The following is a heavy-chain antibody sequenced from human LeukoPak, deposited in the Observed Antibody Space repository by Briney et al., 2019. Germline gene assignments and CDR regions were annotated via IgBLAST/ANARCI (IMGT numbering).Heavy chain of an antibody. Sequence: SGPTLVNPTQTLTLTCTSSGFSLVTDGVGVSWIRQSPGKALEWLAVIFWNEERRYRPSLRTRLTITKDTSKNLVVLTLTNVDPVDTATYYCAHSGDGSSGWPYFDYWGQGALVTVSS. CDR1: GFSLVTDGVG. CDR2: IFWNEER. CDR3: AHSGDGSSGWPYFDY. V-gene: IGHV2-5*01. D-gene: IGHD6-19*01. J-gene: IGHJ4*02.